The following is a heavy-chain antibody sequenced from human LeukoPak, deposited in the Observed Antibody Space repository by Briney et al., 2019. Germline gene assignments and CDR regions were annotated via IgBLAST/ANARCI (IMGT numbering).Heavy chain of an antibody. D-gene: IGHD3-10*01. CDR3: ARERSRGQDY. Sequence: SETLSLTCTVSGGSISSSSYYWGWIRQPPGKGLEWIGSIYYSGSTYYNPSLKSRVTISVDTSKNQFSLKLSSVTAADTAVYYCARERSRGQDYWGQGTLVTVSS. V-gene: IGHV4-39*07. CDR2: IYYSGST. CDR1: GGSISSSSYY. J-gene: IGHJ4*02.